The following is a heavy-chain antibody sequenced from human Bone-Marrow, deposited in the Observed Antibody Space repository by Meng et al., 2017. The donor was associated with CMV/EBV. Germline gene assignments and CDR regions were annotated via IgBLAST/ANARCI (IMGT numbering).Heavy chain of an antibody. J-gene: IGHJ5*02. CDR1: GSTFTSSY. V-gene: IGHV1-46*01. D-gene: IGHD2-21*01. CDR2: NNPSGGST. CDR3: ARDHSIHGVVIATNWFDP. Sequence: ASVKVSCKASGSTFTSSYIYWVRQAPGQGLEWMGMNNPSGGSTSYAQKFQGRVTMTRDTSTSTVYMELSSLRSEDTAVYYCARDHSIHGVVIATNWFDPWGQGTLVTVSS.